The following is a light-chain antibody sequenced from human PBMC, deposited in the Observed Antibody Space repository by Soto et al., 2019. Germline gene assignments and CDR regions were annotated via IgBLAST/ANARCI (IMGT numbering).Light chain of an antibody. CDR1: QSVSSSY. J-gene: IGKJ2*01. CDR3: QQYGSSPYT. CDR2: AAS. Sequence: EIVLTQSPGTLSLSPEERATLSCRASQSVSSSYLAWYRQKPGQAPRLLIYAASSRATGIPDRFSGTGSGTDFTLTISRLEPEDFAVYYCQQYGSSPYTFGQGTKLEIK. V-gene: IGKV3-20*01.